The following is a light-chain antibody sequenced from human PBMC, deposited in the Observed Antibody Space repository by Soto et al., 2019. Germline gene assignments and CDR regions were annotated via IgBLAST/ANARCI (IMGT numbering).Light chain of an antibody. CDR3: LQHNSYPQT. V-gene: IGKV1-17*01. J-gene: IGKJ1*01. CDR1: QGIRDA. CDR2: AAS. Sequence: DIQMTQSPSSLSASVGDRVTITCRASQGIRDALGWYQQKPGKAPKRLIYAASSLQSGVPSRFCGSGSGTAFTLTISSLQPEDFATYYCLQHNSYPQTFGQGTKVEIK.